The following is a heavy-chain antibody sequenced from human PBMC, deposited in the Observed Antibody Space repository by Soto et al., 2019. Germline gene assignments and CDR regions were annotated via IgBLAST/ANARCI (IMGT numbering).Heavy chain of an antibody. CDR2: IKSDAYGGAI. CDR1: GFTFSNAW. J-gene: IGHJ4*02. V-gene: IGHV3-15*01. Sequence: EVQLVESGGGLVKPGGSLRLSCAGSGFTFSNAWMSWVRRAPGKGLEWVGRIKSDAYGGAIDYAAPVKSRFTISRDESKNTLFLQMNNLRAEDTAVYSCTTTKGRLEPPTNDVGGQGTPVIVSS. CDR3: TTTKGRLEPPTNDV. D-gene: IGHD2-8*01.